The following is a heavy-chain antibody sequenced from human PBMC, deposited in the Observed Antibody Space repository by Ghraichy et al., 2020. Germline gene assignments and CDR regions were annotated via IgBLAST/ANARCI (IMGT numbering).Heavy chain of an antibody. CDR1: RLKFRTYR. V-gene: IGHV3-21*01. J-gene: IGHJ4*02. CDR3: ASHRYYFDY. CDR2: ISSSSYI. Sequence: GGSLRLSEDEFRLKFRTYRMNSVGPASGEGLGWVKSISSSSYIYYADSVKGRFTISRDNAKNSLYLQMNSLRAEDTAVYYCASHRYYFDYWGQGTLVTVSS.